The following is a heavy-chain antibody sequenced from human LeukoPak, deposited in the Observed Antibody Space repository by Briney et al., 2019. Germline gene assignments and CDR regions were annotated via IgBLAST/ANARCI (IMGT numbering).Heavy chain of an antibody. CDR2: INHSGST. V-gene: IGHV4-34*01. D-gene: IGHD3-16*01. CDR1: GGSFSGYC. CDR3: ARELPYTGYYFDY. J-gene: IGHJ4*02. Sequence: PSETLSLTCAVYGGSFSGYCWSWIRQPPGKGLEWIGEINHSGSTNYNPSLKSRVTISVDTSKNQFSLKLSSVTAADTAVYYCARELPYTGYYFDYWGQGTLVTVSS.